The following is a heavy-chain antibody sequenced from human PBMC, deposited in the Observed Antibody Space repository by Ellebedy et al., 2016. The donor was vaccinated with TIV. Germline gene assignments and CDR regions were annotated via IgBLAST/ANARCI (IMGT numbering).Heavy chain of an antibody. J-gene: IGHJ4*02. CDR3: ARELPSSYYFDY. V-gene: IGHV1-46*01. Sequence: SVKVSCXASGYTFTNYYIHWLRQAPGQGLEWMGIIVPSGGSTNFAPKFQDRVTMTRDTSTSTVYMELSSLRSEDTAVFYCARELPSSYYFDYWGQGTLVTVSS. CDR1: GYTFTNYY. CDR2: IVPSGGST.